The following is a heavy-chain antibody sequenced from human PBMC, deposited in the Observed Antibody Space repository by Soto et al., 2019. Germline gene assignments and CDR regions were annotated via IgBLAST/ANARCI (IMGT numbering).Heavy chain of an antibody. Sequence: SETNRLTYTVSGGSSGGYGGSWIRQPPGKGLEWIGYIYYSGSTNYNPSLKSRVTISVDTSKNQFSLKLSSVTAADTAVYYCARVSLRLDQNWFDPWGQGTLVTVSS. D-gene: IGHD3-16*01. CDR2: IYYSGST. J-gene: IGHJ5*02. CDR3: ARVSLRLDQNWFDP. V-gene: IGHV4-59*01. CDR1: GGSSGGYG.